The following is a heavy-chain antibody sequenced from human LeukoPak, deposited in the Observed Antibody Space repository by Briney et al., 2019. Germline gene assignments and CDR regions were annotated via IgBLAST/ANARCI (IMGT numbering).Heavy chain of an antibody. CDR1: GYTFTCYY. D-gene: IGHD2-21*02. CDR3: ARARYCGGDCYYHFDY. V-gene: IGHV1-2*02. Sequence: ASVKVSCKASGYTFTCYYMHWVRQAPGQGLEWMGWINPNSGGTNYAQKSQGRVTMTRDTSISTAYMELSRLRSDDTAVYYCARARYCGGDCYYHFDYWGQGTLVTVSS. J-gene: IGHJ4*02. CDR2: INPNSGGT.